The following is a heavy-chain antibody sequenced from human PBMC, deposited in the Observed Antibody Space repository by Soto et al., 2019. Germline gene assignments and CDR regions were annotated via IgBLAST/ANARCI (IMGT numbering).Heavy chain of an antibody. D-gene: IGHD4-17*01. CDR1: GGSFSGYY. J-gene: IGHJ1*01. CDR2: INHSGST. Sequence: SETLSLTCAVYGGSFSGYYWSWIRQPPGKGLEWIGEINHSGSTNYNPSLKSRVTISVDTSKNQFSLKLSSVTAADTAVYYCARGRAWDDYGDFGYFQHWGQGTLVTVSS. CDR3: ARGRAWDDYGDFGYFQH. V-gene: IGHV4-34*01.